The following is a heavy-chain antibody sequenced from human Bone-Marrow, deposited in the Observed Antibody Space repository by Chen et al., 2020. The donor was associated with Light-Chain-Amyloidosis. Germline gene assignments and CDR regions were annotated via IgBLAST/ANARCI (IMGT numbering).Heavy chain of an antibody. CDR2: IKSESAGGTT. CDR1: GFTFSNAW. D-gene: IGHD2-21*01. V-gene: IGHV3-15*02. Sequence: EVQLVESGGALVKPGGSLRLSCAVSGFTFSNAWMSWVRQAPGKGLEWVGRIKSESAGGTTDYAAPVRGRFTISRDDSKNTLYLQMNSLKTEDTAVYYCTTGSIVVSTGAEDYWGQGALVTVSS. J-gene: IGHJ4*02. CDR3: TTGSIVVSTGAEDY.